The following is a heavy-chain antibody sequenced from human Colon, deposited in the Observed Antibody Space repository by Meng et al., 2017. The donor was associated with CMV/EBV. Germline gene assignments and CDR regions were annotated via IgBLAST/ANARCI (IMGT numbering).Heavy chain of an antibody. J-gene: IGHJ6*02. CDR1: GFIFSDYC. CDR3: ATGKAVAGKSYYYYGMDL. Sequence: GQSLKISCAASGFIFSDYCMSWVRQAPGKGLEWVANIKQGGGEKYYVDSVKGRFTISRDNAKNSLYLQLNSLRAEDTAVYYCATGKAVAGKSYYYYGMDLWGQGTTVTVSS. V-gene: IGHV3-7*01. D-gene: IGHD6-19*01. CDR2: IKQGGGEK.